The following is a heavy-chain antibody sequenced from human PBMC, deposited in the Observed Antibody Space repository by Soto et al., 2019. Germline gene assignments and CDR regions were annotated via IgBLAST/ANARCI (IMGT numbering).Heavy chain of an antibody. V-gene: IGHV1-18*01. J-gene: IGHJ6*02. Sequence: ASVKVSCKASGYTFTSYAMHWVRQAPGQRLEWMGWISAYNGNTNYAQKLQGRVTMTTDTSTSTAYMELRSLRSDDTAVYYCARDLPALYGMDVWGQGTTVTVSS. CDR1: GYTFTSYA. D-gene: IGHD2-2*01. CDR2: ISAYNGNT. CDR3: ARDLPALYGMDV.